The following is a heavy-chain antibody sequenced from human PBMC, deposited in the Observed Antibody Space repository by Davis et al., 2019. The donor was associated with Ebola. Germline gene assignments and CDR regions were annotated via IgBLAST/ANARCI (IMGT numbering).Heavy chain of an antibody. D-gene: IGHD6-19*01. CDR2: INHSGST. V-gene: IGHV4-34*01. J-gene: IGHJ6*02. CDR3: ARGTDSSSYYYGMDV. Sequence: MPSETLSLICAVYGGSFSGYYWSWIRQPPGKGLEWIGEINHSGSTNYNPSLKSRVTISVDTSKNQFSLKLSSVTAADTAVYYCARGTDSSSYYYGMDVWGQGTTVTVSS. CDR1: GGSFSGYY.